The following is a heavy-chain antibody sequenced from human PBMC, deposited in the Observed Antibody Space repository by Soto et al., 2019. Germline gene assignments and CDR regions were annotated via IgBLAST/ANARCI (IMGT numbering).Heavy chain of an antibody. J-gene: IGHJ4*02. CDR3: ARAPTTVTTAYYFDY. CDR2: ISYDGSNK. V-gene: IGHV3-30-3*01. D-gene: IGHD4-17*01. CDR1: GFTFSSYA. Sequence: QVQLVESGGGVVQPGRSLRLSCAASGFTFSSYAMHWVRQAPGKGLEWVAVISYDGSNKYYADSVKGRFTISRDNSKNTQYLQMNSLRAEDTAVYYCARAPTTVTTAYYFDYWGQGTLVTVSS.